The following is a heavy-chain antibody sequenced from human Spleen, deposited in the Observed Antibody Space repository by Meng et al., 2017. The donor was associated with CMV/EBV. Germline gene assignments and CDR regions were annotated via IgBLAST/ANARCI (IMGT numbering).Heavy chain of an antibody. V-gene: IGHV4-38-2*02. CDR3: ARDHIVSGQGIS. Sequence: GHLPGSGPGLVKPSETLSRTCAVSGDSINKHYYWGWIRQPPGKGLEWIGSSDFSRTTHYNPSLKSRVTMSADTSKNHFSLSLNSVTAADTAVYYCARDHIVSGQGISWGQGTLVTVSS. CDR2: SDFSRTT. J-gene: IGHJ5*02. D-gene: IGHD2-21*01. CDR1: GDSINKHYY.